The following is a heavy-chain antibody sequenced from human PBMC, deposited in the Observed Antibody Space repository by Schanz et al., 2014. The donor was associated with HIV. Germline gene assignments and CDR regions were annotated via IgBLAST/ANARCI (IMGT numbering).Heavy chain of an antibody. CDR2: ISFDGATT. D-gene: IGHD6-19*01. V-gene: IGHV3-30*18. CDR3: AKRGVAAEFDY. J-gene: IGHJ4*02. Sequence: VQLMESGGGLVQPGASLRVSCAASGFTFRRHGMHWVRQAPGKGLEWVALISFDGATTSYVDSVKGRFTISRDNVKNTLSLQMSSLRIEDTAVYFCAKRGVAAEFDYWGQGTLVTVSS. CDR1: GFTFRRHG.